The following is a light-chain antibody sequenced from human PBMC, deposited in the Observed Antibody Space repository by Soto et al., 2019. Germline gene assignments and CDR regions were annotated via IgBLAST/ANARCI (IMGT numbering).Light chain of an antibody. CDR2: DAS. Sequence: IVLTQSPATLSLSPGERATLSCRASQSVRSFLAWYQQKPGQAPRLLIYDASNRATGIPARFSGSGSATDFTLTISSLEPEDFAVYYCQQRSSWPLTFGGGTKVEIK. CDR1: QSVRSF. J-gene: IGKJ4*01. CDR3: QQRSSWPLT. V-gene: IGKV3-11*01.